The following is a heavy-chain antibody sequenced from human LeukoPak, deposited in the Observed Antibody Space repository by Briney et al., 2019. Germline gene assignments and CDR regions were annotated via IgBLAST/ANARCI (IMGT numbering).Heavy chain of an antibody. CDR3: ARGQFWSGYSI. Sequence: PSETLSLTCAVYGGSFSGYYWSWIRQPPGKGLEWIGEINHRRSTNYNPSLKSRVTMSVDTSKNQFSLNLSSETAADTAVYYCARGQFWSGYSIWGQGTLVTVSS. V-gene: IGHV4-34*01. D-gene: IGHD3-3*02. J-gene: IGHJ4*02. CDR1: GGSFSGYY. CDR2: INHRRST.